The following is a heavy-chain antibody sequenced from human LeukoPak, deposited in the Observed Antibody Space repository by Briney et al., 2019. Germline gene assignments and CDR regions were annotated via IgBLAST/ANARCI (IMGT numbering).Heavy chain of an antibody. CDR1: GGSISSSSYY. CDR3: AREGWELNFDY. J-gene: IGHJ4*02. D-gene: IGHD1-26*01. V-gene: IGHV4-39*07. CDR2: IYYSGST. Sequence: SETLSLTCTVSGGSISSSSYYWGWIRQPPGKGLEWIGSIYYSGSTYYNPSLKSRVTISVDTSKNQFSLKLSSVTAADTAVYYCAREGWELNFDYWGQGTLVTVSS.